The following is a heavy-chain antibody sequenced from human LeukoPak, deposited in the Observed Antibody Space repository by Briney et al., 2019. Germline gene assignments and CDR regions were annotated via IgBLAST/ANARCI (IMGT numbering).Heavy chain of an antibody. CDR2: IYTSGST. D-gene: IGHD2-15*01. V-gene: IGHV4-4*07. J-gene: IGHJ6*02. CDR1: GGSISDYY. Sequence: SETLSLTCTVSGGSISDYYWSWIRQPAGKGLEWIGRIYTSGSTNYNPSLKSRVTISVDTSKNQFSLKLSSVTAADTAVYYCARGTLGRPNYYYYYGMDVWGQGTTVTVSS. CDR3: ARGTLGRPNYYYYYGMDV.